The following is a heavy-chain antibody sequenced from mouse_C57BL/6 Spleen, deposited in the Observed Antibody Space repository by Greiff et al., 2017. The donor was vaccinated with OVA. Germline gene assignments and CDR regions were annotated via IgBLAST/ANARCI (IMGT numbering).Heavy chain of an antibody. CDR2: ISYDGSN. V-gene: IGHV3-6*01. Sequence: ASGPGLVKPSQSLSLTCSVTGYSITSGYYWNWIRQFPGNKLEWMGYISYDGSNNYNPSLKNRISITRDTSKNQFFLKLNSVTTEDTATYYCARGELSLFAYWGQGTLVTVSA. CDR1: GYSITSGYY. CDR3: ARGELSLFAY. J-gene: IGHJ3*01.